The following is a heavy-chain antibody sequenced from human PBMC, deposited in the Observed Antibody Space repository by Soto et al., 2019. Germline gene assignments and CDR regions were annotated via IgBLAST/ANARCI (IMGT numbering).Heavy chain of an antibody. CDR2: ISGSDGST. V-gene: IGHV3-23*01. Sequence: PGGSLRLSCAASGFTFSSYALSWFRRPPGKGLEWVSAISGSDGSTYYADSVKGRFTISRDNSKNTLYLQMNSLRAEDTAVYYCAKDLTGTPTYFDYWGQGTLATVSS. D-gene: IGHD1-7*01. J-gene: IGHJ4*02. CDR3: AKDLTGTPTYFDY. CDR1: GFTFSSYA.